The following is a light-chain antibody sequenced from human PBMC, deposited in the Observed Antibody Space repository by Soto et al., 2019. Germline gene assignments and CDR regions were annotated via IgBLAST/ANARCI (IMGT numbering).Light chain of an antibody. CDR1: SSDVGGYKY. V-gene: IGLV2-14*01. CDR3: FSYTSSTAYV. Sequence: QSALTQPASVSGSPGQSITISCTGTSSDVGGYKYVSWYQLHPGKAPKLMIYEVSNRPSGISNRFSASKSGNTASLTISGLQAEDEAYYYCFSYTSSTAYVFGTGTKLTVL. J-gene: IGLJ1*01. CDR2: EVS.